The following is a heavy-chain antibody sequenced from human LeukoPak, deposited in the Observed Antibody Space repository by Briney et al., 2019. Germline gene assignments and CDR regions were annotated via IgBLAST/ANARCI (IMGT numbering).Heavy chain of an antibody. CDR3: AKDHYYDSSGPTFDY. V-gene: IGHV3-30*18. CDR2: ISYDGSNR. CDR1: GFTFSSYG. Sequence: GGSLRLSCAASGFTFSSYGMHWVRQAPGKGLEWVAVISYDGSNRYYADSVKGRFTISRDNSKNTLYLQMNSLRAEDPAVYYCAKDHYYDSSGPTFDYWGQGTLVTVSS. J-gene: IGHJ4*02. D-gene: IGHD3-22*01.